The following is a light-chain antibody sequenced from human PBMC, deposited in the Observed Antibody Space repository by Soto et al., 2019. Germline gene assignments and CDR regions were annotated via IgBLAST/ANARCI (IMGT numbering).Light chain of an antibody. CDR2: DVT. Sequence: QSVLTQTASVSGSPGQSITISCTGTSSDVGGYNYVSWYQQHPGKAPKLMIFDVTNRPSGVSNRFSGSKSGNTASLTISGLQAEDEADYYCSSYTSSTNLVVFGGGTKVTVL. CDR1: SSDVGGYNY. J-gene: IGLJ3*02. CDR3: SSYTSSTNLVV. V-gene: IGLV2-14*01.